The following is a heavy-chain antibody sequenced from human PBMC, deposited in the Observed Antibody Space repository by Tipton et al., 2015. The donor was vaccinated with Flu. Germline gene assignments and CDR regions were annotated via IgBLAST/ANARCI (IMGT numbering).Heavy chain of an antibody. J-gene: IGHJ4*02. V-gene: IGHV4-39*02. Sequence: TLSLTCTVSSGSIRSTNYFCAWIRQPPGKRLELIGSIFPSGTTYYNPSLKSRVTISVDTSKSHFSLKLRSVTAADTAVYHCARLSYYDVDLKNFYFDYWGQGALVTVSS. CDR3: ARLSYYDVDLKNFYFDY. CDR2: IFPSGTT. CDR1: SGSIRSTNYF. D-gene: IGHD3-10*02.